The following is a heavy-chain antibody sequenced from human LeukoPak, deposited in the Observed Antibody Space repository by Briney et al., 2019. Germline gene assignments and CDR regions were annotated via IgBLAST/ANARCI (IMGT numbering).Heavy chain of an antibody. J-gene: IGHJ3*02. CDR1: GGTFSSYA. CDR2: IIPIFGTA. Sequence: GASVKVSCKASGGTFSSYAISWVRQAPGQGLEWMGGIIPIFGTANYAQKFQGRVTITADESTSTAYMELSSLRSEDTAVYYCLYYYDSSGPPGAFDIWGQGTMVTVSS. V-gene: IGHV1-69*01. CDR3: LYYYDSSGPPGAFDI. D-gene: IGHD3-22*01.